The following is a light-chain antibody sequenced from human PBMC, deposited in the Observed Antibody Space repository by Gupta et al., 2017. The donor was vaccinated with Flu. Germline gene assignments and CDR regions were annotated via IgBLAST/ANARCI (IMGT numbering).Light chain of an antibody. Sequence: VTISCTGSSSNIGAGYDVHWYQQLPGTAPKLLIYGNNNRPSGVPDRFSGSKSGTSASLAITGLQAEDEADYYCQSYDSSLSGVVLGGGTKLTVL. V-gene: IGLV1-40*01. CDR2: GNN. J-gene: IGLJ3*02. CDR3: QSYDSSLSGVV. CDR1: SSNIGAGYD.